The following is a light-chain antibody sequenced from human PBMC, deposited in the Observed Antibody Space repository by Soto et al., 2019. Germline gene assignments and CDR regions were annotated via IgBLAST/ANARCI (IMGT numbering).Light chain of an antibody. CDR1: SSDVAYYNY. CDR3: SSYTRSSSVV. V-gene: IGLV2-14*01. J-gene: IGLJ2*01. Sequence: QSALTQPASVSGSPGQSITISCTGTSSDVAYYNYVSWYQQHPGKAPKVMIYDVSYRPSGVSNRFSGSKSGNTASLTISGLQAEDEADYYCSSYTRSSSVVFDGGTKLTVL. CDR2: DVS.